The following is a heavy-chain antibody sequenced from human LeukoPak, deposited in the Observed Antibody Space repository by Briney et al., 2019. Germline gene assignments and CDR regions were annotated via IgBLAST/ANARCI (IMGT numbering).Heavy chain of an antibody. CDR1: GDPISYYY. CDR3: ARHARDTSDYYDF. J-gene: IGHJ4*02. V-gene: IGHV4-59*08. CDR2: IYYSGST. D-gene: IGHD3-22*01. Sequence: SETLSLTCTVSGDPISYYYWSWLRQPPGKGLEWIGYIYYSGSTDYNPSLKSRVTISVDTSQNQFSLRLSSMTAADTAVYYCARHARDTSDYYDFWGQGTLVTVSS.